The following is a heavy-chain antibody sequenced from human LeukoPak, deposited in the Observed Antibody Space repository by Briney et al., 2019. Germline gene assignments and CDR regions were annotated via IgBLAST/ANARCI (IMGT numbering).Heavy chain of an antibody. CDR3: AWYGITHGLDV. CDR1: GFSLSNYW. D-gene: IGHD6-13*01. V-gene: IGHV3-7*01. CDR2: INKDGSDK. J-gene: IGHJ6*02. Sequence: GGSLRLSCAASGFSLSNYWMSWVRQAPGKGLEWVANINKDGSDKYYVDSVMCRFPISKDNAKNTVYLQMNSLRPEDTAIYYCAWYGITHGLDVWGQGTTVTVSS.